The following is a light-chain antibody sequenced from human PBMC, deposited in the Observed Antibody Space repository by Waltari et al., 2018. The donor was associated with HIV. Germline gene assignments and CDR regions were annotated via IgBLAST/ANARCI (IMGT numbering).Light chain of an antibody. Sequence: QSALTQPASVSGPPGQSITISCTGTSSDIGGYNYVSWYQQYPGKAPRLIIYEVTSRLSGISNRFSGSKSGNTASLTISGLQTEDDAEYYCCSYRSSSSFAVFGTGTKVSVL. V-gene: IGLV2-14*01. J-gene: IGLJ1*01. CDR1: SSDIGGYNY. CDR3: CSYRSSSSFAV. CDR2: EVT.